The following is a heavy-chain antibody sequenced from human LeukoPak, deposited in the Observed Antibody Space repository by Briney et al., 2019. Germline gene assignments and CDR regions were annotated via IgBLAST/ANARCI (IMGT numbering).Heavy chain of an antibody. D-gene: IGHD3-10*01. Sequence: SETLSLTCSVSGSSINSHYWSWIRQSPRKGLEWIGYVFNGGSTNYNPSLKSRVTMSLDTSRDQFSLRLSSVTAADTAIYYCASRPADSTWFGVFDYWSQGTLVTVSS. CDR3: ASRPADSTWFGVFDY. V-gene: IGHV4-59*11. J-gene: IGHJ4*02. CDR2: VFNGGST. CDR1: GSSINSHY.